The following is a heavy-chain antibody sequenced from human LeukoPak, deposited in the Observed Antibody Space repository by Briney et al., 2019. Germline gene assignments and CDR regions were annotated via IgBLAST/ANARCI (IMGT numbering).Heavy chain of an antibody. D-gene: IGHD6-19*01. CDR3: AKDRLKYSSGWYFYFQH. CDR1: GFTFSSYG. V-gene: IGHV3-30*18. CDR2: ISYDGSNK. J-gene: IGHJ1*01. Sequence: PGGSLRLSCAASGFTFSSYGMHWVRQAPGKGLEWVAVISYDGSNKYYADSVKGRFTISRDNSKNTLYLQMNSLRAEDTAVYYCAKDRLKYSSGWYFYFQHWGQGTLVTVSS.